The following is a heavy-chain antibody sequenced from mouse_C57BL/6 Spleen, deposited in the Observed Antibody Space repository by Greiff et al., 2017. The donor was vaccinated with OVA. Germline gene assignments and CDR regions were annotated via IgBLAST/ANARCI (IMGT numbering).Heavy chain of an antibody. D-gene: IGHD1-1*01. CDR3: ARSGYYGSSSYYFDY. CDR2: IDPSDSYT. V-gene: IGHV1-50*01. Sequence: QVQLQQPGAELVKPGASVKLSCKASGYTFTSYWMQWVKQRPGQGLEWIGEIDPSDSYTNYNQKFKGKATLTVDTSSSTAYMQLSSLTSEDSAVYYCARSGYYGSSSYYFDYWGQGTTLTVSS. CDR1: GYTFTSYW. J-gene: IGHJ2*01.